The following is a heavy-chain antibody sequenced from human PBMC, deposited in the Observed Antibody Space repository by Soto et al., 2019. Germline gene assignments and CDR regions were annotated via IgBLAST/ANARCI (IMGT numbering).Heavy chain of an antibody. Sequence: GASVKVSCKASGYTFTSYDINWVRQATGQGLEWMGWMNPNSGNTGYAQKFQGRVTMTRNTSISTAYMELSGLRSEDTAVYYCARGADIVVVPAHYYYMDVWGKGTTVTVSS. D-gene: IGHD2-2*01. V-gene: IGHV1-8*01. CDR1: GYTFTSYD. CDR3: ARGADIVVVPAHYYYMDV. CDR2: MNPNSGNT. J-gene: IGHJ6*03.